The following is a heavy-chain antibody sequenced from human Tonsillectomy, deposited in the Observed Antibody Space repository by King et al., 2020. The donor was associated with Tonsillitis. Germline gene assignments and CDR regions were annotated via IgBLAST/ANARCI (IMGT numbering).Heavy chain of an antibody. Sequence: VQLQESGGGLVKPGGSLRLSCAASGFIFSDYYMTWIRQAPGKGLDWVAYISSSSSYTNYADSVKGRFTISRDNAKNSLYLQMNSLSAEDTAVYYCARDGRADAWGQGTLVTVSS. D-gene: IGHD6-19*01. CDR1: GFIFSDYY. CDR3: ARDGRADA. V-gene: IGHV3-11*05. J-gene: IGHJ4*02. CDR2: ISSSSSYT.